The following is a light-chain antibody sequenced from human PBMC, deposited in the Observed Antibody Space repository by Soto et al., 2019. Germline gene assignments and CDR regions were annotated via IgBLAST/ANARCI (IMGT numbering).Light chain of an antibody. Sequence: EIVMTQSPATLSLSPGESATLSCRASQSLRSPLAGYQLRPGQAPRVLIYDASTRATGVPARFSGSGSGTAFTLPISSRQSADFAVYYCQQYNVWPGWTFGQGTKVEVK. J-gene: IGKJ1*01. CDR1: QSLRSP. CDR3: QQYNVWPGWT. CDR2: DAS. V-gene: IGKV3-15*01.